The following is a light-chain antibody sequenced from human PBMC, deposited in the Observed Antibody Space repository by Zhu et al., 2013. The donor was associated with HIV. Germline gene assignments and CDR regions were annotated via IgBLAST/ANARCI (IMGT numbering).Light chain of an antibody. CDR1: QSISDW. CDR3: LQHNSYPLT. V-gene: IGKV1-5*03. Sequence: DIQMTQSPSTVSASVGDRVTMTCRASQSISDWLAWYQQKPGKAPNLLIYKASNLESGVPSRFSGSGSGTEFTLTISSLQPGDFATYYCLQHNSYPLTFGGGTKVEIK. CDR2: KAS. J-gene: IGKJ4*01.